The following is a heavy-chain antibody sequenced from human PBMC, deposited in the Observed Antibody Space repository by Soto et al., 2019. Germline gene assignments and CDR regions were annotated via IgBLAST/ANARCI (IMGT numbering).Heavy chain of an antibody. J-gene: IGHJ6*02. CDR3: AREVDGGHYYYYGMDV. CDR1: GGSISSYY. V-gene: IGHV4-59*01. D-gene: IGHD3-16*01. Sequence: PSETLSLTCTVSGGSISSYYWSWIRQPPGKGLEWIGYIYYSGSTNYNPSLKSRVTISVDTSKNQFSLKLSSVTAADTAVYYCAREVDGGHYYYYGMDVWGQGTTVTVSS. CDR2: IYYSGST.